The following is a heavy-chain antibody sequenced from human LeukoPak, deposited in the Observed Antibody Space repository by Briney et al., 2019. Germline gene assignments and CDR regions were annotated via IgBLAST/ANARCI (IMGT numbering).Heavy chain of an antibody. CDR3: AKDPNGDYLGAFDV. CDR1: GFTFSSYA. J-gene: IGHJ3*01. CDR2: IRGSGGGT. D-gene: IGHD2-8*01. V-gene: IGHV3-23*01. Sequence: GGSLRLSCAASGFTFSSYAMTWVRQAPGKGLEWVSSIRGSGGGTSYADSVRGRFTVSRDNSKNTLYLQKKSLRAEDTAVYYCAKDPNGDYLGAFDVWDQGTMVTVSS.